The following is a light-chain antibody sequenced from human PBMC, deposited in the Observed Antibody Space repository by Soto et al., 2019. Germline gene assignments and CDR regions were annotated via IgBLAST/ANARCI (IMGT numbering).Light chain of an antibody. CDR3: QQYGSSPTWT. Sequence: EIVLTQSPGTLSLSPGERATLSCRASQSLSSSYLSWYQQKPGPAPRLLIYGASRRATGSPGRFSGSGSGTDFTLTISRLEPEDFAVSYCQQYGSSPTWTFGQGTKVEIK. CDR2: GAS. J-gene: IGKJ1*01. CDR1: QSLSSSY. V-gene: IGKV3-20*01.